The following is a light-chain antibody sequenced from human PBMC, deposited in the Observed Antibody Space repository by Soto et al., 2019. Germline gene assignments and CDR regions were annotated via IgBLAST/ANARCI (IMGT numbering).Light chain of an antibody. CDR1: QSVSSNY. V-gene: IGKV3-20*01. Sequence: EIVLTQSPGTLSLSPGERATLSCRASQSVSSNYLAWYQQKPGQASRLLIYGASSRATDIPDRFSGSGSGTDFTLTISRLEPEDFAVYYCQQYGSSPLTFGGGTKVEIK. CDR2: GAS. J-gene: IGKJ4*01. CDR3: QQYGSSPLT.